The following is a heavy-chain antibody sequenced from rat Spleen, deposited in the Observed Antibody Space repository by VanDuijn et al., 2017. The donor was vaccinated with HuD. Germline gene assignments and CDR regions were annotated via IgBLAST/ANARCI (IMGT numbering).Heavy chain of an antibody. V-gene: IGHV5S13*01. Sequence: EVQLVESGGGLVQPGRSLKLSCVASGFTFNNYDMAWVRQAPRKGLEWIASINTGGSNTYYRDSVKGRFTISRDNAKNTQYLQMDSLRSEDTATYYCARHVGEYWGRGVMVTVSS. CDR1: GFTFNNYD. D-gene: IGHD1-12*01. CDR2: INTGGSNT. CDR3: ARHVGEY. J-gene: IGHJ2*01.